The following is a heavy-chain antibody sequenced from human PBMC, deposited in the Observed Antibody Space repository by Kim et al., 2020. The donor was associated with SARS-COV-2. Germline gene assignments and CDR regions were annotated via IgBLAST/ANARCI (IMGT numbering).Heavy chain of an antibody. V-gene: IGHV1-18*04. Sequence: ASVKVSCKASGYSFTTFGITWVRQAPGQGLEWTGWIKPNSGNTNYAEKFQGRFTITADTSTATAYMELERLTSYDTAVYYCARSIHSDYDFVAGFTHNWF. CDR1: GYSFTTFG. CDR2: IKPNSGNT. CDR3: ARSIHSDYDFVAGFTHNWF. D-gene: IGHD3-3*01. J-gene: IGHJ5*01.